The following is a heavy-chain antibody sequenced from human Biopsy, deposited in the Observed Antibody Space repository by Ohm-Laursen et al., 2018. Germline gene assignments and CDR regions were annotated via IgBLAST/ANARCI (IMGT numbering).Heavy chain of an antibody. J-gene: IGHJ1*01. V-gene: IGHV1-69*06. D-gene: IGHD3-9*01. CDR1: GGTFSNYG. Sequence: AASVKVSCKAPGGTFSNYGVNWVRQAPGHGLEWLGGNIPILGTGNYAQKFQDRVTVAADTSTSTATMELRSLRSDDTAVYYCATKLTGYFHHWGQGILVIVSS. CDR2: NIPILGTG. CDR3: ATKLTGYFHH.